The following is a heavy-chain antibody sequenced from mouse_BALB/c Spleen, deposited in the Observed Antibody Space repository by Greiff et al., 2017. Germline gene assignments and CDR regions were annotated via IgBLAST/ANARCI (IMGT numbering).Heavy chain of an antibody. J-gene: IGHJ2*01. D-gene: IGHD1-1*01. CDR2: IYPGDGDT. CDR3: ARVPYGSSPFDY. CDR1: GYAFSSYW. Sequence: VKLVESGAELVRPGSSVKISCKASGYAFSSYWMNWVKQRPGQGLEWIGQIYPGDGDTNYNGKFKGKATLTADKSSSTAYMQLSSLTSEDSAVYFCARVPYGSSPFDYWGQGTTLTVSS. V-gene: IGHV1-80*01.